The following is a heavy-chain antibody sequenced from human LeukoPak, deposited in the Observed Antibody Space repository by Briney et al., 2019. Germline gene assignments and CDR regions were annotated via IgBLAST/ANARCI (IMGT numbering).Heavy chain of an antibody. CDR2: IDPSDSYT. CDR3: ARELSGRDAFDI. V-gene: IGHV5-10-1*01. D-gene: IGHD3-3*01. Sequence: GESLKISCKGSGYSLTSYWISWVRQMPGKGLEWMGRIDPSDSYTNYSPSFQGHVTISADKSISTAYLQWSSLKASDTAMYYCARELSGRDAFDIWGQGTMVTVSS. J-gene: IGHJ3*02. CDR1: GYSLTSYW.